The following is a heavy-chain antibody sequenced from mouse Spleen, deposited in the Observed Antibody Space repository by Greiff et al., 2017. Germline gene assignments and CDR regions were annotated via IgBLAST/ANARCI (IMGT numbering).Heavy chain of an antibody. CDR2: INYDGSST. CDR1: GFTFSDYY. Sequence: EVKVVESEGGLVQPGSSMKLSCTASGFTFSDYYMAWVRQVPEKGLEWVANINYDGSSTYYLDSLKSRFIISRDNAKNILYLQMSSLKSEDTATYYCARAQLGFDYWGQGTTLTVSS. D-gene: IGHD4-1*02. CDR3: ARAQLGFDY. J-gene: IGHJ2*01. V-gene: IGHV5-16*01.